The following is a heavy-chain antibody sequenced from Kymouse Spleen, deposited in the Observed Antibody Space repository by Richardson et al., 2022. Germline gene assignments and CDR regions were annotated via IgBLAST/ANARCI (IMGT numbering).Heavy chain of an antibody. J-gene: IGHJ6*02. CDR2: ISGSGGST. V-gene: IGHV3-23*04. CDR1: GFTFSSYA. CDR3: AKDRGGALPNYYYYGMDV. D-gene: IGHD3-10*01,IGHD3-16*02,IGHD3-22*01. Sequence: EVQLVESGGGLVQPGGSLRLSCAASGFTFSSYAMSWVRQAPGKGLEWVSAISGSGGSTYYADSVKGRFTISRDNSKNTLYLQMNSLRAEDTAVYYCAKDRGGALPNYYYYGMDVWGQGTTVTVSS.